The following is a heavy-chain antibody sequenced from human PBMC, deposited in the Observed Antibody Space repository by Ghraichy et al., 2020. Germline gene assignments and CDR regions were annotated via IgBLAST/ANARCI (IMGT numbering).Heavy chain of an antibody. J-gene: IGHJ4*02. CDR3: AKDSGDY. CDR1: GFTFDDYA. V-gene: IGHV3-9*01. CDR2: ISWNSGSI. D-gene: IGHD7-27*01. Sequence: LRLSCAASGFTFDDYAMHWVRQAPGKGLEWVSGISWNSGSIGYADSVKGRFTISRDNAKNSLYLQMNSLRAEDTALYYCAKDSGDYWGQGTLVSGSS.